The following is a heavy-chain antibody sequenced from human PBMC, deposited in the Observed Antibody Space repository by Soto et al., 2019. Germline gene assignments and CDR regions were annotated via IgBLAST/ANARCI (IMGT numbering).Heavy chain of an antibody. Sequence: ASVKVSCKASGYTFTGYYMHWVRQAPGQGLEWMGWINPNSGGTNYAQKFQGWVTMTRDTSISTAYMELSRLRSDDTAVYYCARDVGAYSSSSGKYGMDVWGQGTTVTVSS. CDR3: ARDVGAYSSSSGKYGMDV. CDR2: INPNSGGT. J-gene: IGHJ6*02. V-gene: IGHV1-2*04. D-gene: IGHD6-6*01. CDR1: GYTFTGYY.